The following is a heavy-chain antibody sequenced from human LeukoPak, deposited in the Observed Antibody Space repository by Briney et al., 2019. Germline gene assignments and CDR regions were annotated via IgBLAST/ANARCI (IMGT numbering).Heavy chain of an antibody. CDR3: ARGGGLDV. D-gene: IGHD3-16*01. J-gene: IGHJ6*02. CDR2: INHNGNVN. CDR1: GFTFSSYW. Sequence: GGSLRLSCAASGFTFSSYWMNWARQAPGEGLEWVASINHNGNVNYYVDSVKGRFTISRDNAKNSLYLQMSNLRAEDTAVYFCARGGGLDVWGQGATVTVSS. V-gene: IGHV3-7*03.